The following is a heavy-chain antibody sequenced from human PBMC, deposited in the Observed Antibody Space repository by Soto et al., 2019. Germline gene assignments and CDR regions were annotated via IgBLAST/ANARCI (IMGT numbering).Heavy chain of an antibody. CDR2: IYYSGST. J-gene: IGHJ3*02. Sequence: PSETLSLTCTVSGVSISGSTYYWGWIRQPPGKGLEWIGSIYYSGSTYYNPSLKSRVTISVDTSKNQFSLKLSSVTAADTAVYYCARPAALIAAAADYNGNDAFDIWGQGTMVTVSS. CDR3: ARPAALIAAAADYNGNDAFDI. CDR1: GVSISGSTYY. D-gene: IGHD6-25*01. V-gene: IGHV4-39*01.